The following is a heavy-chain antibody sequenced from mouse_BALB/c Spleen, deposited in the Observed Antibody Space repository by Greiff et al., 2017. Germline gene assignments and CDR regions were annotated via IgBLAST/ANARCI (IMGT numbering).Heavy chain of an antibody. CDR1: GYSFTGYY. CDR2: INPYNGAT. CDR3: ARGGITPRPYAMDY. V-gene: IGHV1-31*01. D-gene: IGHD1-1*01. Sequence: EVQLQQSGPELVKPGASVKISCTASGYSFTGYYMHWVKQSHVKSLEWIGRINPYNGATSYNQNFKDKASLTVDKSSSTAYMELHSLTSEDSAVYYCARGGITPRPYAMDYWGQGTSVTVSS. J-gene: IGHJ4*01.